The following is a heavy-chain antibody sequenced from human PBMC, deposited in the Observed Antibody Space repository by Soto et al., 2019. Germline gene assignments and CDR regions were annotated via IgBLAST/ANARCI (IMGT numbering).Heavy chain of an antibody. CDR1: GFTFSSYA. Sequence: PGGSLRLSCAASGFTFSSYAMSWVRQAPGKGLEWVSAISGSGGSTYYADSVKGRFTISRDNSKNTLYLQMNSLRAEDTAVYYCVKDSRVVPAAMYYYYGMDVWGKGTTVTVSS. D-gene: IGHD2-2*01. CDR2: ISGSGGST. J-gene: IGHJ6*04. CDR3: VKDSRVVPAAMYYYYGMDV. V-gene: IGHV3-23*01.